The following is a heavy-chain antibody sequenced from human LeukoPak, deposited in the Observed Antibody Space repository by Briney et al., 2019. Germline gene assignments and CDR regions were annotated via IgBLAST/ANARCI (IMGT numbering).Heavy chain of an antibody. Sequence: ASVKVSCKTSGYTLTAYYMHWVRQAPGQGLEWVGRINPDSGGAKYAQKFQGRVTLTWDTSISTAYMELSRLRSDDTAVYYCARDGTGTTAYFFMDVWGKGTTVTVSS. V-gene: IGHV1-2*06. D-gene: IGHD1-1*01. J-gene: IGHJ6*03. CDR1: GYTLTAYY. CDR3: ARDGTGTTAYFFMDV. CDR2: INPDSGGA.